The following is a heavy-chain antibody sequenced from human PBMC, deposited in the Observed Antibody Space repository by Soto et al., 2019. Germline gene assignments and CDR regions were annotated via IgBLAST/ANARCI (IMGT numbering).Heavy chain of an antibody. V-gene: IGHV4-59*01. CDR1: GGSISSYY. Sequence: SETLSLTCTVSGGSISSYYWSWIRQPPGKGLEWIGYIYYSGSTNYNPSLKSRVTISVDTSKNQFSLKLSSVTAADTAVYYCARDSPTRYDSSGHYFDYWGQGTLVTVS. J-gene: IGHJ4*02. D-gene: IGHD3-22*01. CDR2: IYYSGST. CDR3: ARDSPTRYDSSGHYFDY.